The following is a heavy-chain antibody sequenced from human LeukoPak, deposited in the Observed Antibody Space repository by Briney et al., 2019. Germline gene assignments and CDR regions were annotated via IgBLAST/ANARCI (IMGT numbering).Heavy chain of an antibody. Sequence: SQTLSLTCTVSGDSISSYHWSWIRQPPGKGLEWIGYISYSGGPNYNPSHKSRVTISVDTSKNQFSLKLTSVTAADTAVYYCAREYYGSSGYYNDYWGQGALVTVSS. J-gene: IGHJ4*02. CDR2: ISYSGGP. D-gene: IGHD3-22*01. V-gene: IGHV4-59*01. CDR1: GDSISSYH. CDR3: AREYYGSSGYYNDY.